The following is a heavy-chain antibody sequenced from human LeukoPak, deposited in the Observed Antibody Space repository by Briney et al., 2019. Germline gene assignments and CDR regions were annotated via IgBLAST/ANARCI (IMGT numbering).Heavy chain of an antibody. CDR1: GFSFSSYW. V-gene: IGHV3-74*01. CDR3: ARPLSSSYSYTLDP. Sequence: GGSLRLSCAASGFSFSSYWMHWVRQAPGQGHVWVSRLKSDGSITNYAASVKGRSTVSRDNAKNTLYLQMNSLRGEDTAVYYCARPLSSSYSYTLDPWGQGTLVTVSP. D-gene: IGHD3-22*01. CDR2: LKSDGSIT. J-gene: IGHJ5*02.